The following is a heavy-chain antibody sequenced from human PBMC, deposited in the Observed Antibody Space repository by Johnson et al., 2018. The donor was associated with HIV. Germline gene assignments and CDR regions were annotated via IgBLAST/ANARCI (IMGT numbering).Heavy chain of an antibody. CDR2: LRSNANTYAT. V-gene: IGHV3-73*01. CDR1: GFTFSSYA. Sequence: EVQLVESGGGVVQPGRSLRLSCAASGFTFSSYAMHWVRQASGKGLEWVGRLRSNANTYATAYAASVKGRFTISRDDSKNTAYLQMNSLKTEDTAVYYCTRQGKGDAFDIWGQGTMVTVSS. J-gene: IGHJ3*02. CDR3: TRQGKGDAFDI.